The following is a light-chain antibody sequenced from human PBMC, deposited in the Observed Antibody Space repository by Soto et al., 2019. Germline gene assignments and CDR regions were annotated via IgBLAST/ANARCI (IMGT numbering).Light chain of an antibody. Sequence: EIVLTQSTGTLSLSPGERATLSCRASQSVTSNYLAWYQQKPGQAPRLLIYDASNRATGTPDRFLGRGSGTDFTLIISRLEPEDFAVYYCQQYADSPITFGQGTRLEIK. CDR2: DAS. CDR3: QQYADSPIT. J-gene: IGKJ5*01. V-gene: IGKV3-20*01. CDR1: QSVTSNY.